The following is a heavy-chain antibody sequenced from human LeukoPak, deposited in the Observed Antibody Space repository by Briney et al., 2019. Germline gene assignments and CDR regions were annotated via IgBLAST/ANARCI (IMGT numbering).Heavy chain of an antibody. CDR3: VRWQSGSMFHPP. Sequence: KSSETLSLTCTVSGGSIGSSSHYWGWIRQPPGKGLEWIGSIYYSGTTAYNPSLKSRVTISVDTSKNQFSLKLSSVTAADTAVYYCVRWQSGSMFHPPWGQGTLVTVSS. V-gene: IGHV4-39*01. D-gene: IGHD3-10*02. J-gene: IGHJ5*02. CDR1: GGSIGSSSHY. CDR2: IYYSGTT.